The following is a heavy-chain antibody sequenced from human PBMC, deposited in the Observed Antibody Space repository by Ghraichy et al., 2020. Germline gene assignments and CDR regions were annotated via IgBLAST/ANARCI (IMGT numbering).Heavy chain of an antibody. CDR1: GFTFSSYA. CDR3: AKDRNLGAVAGLFDY. Sequence: GESLNISCAASGFTFSSYAMSWVRQAPGKGLEWVSAISGSGGSTYYADSVKGRFTISRDNSKNTLYLQMNSLRAEDTAVYYCAKDRNLGAVAGLFDYWGQGTLVTVSS. J-gene: IGHJ4*02. V-gene: IGHV3-23*01. CDR2: ISGSGGST. D-gene: IGHD6-19*01.